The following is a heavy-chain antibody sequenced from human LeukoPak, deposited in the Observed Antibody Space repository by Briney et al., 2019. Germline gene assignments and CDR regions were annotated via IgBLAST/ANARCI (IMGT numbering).Heavy chain of an antibody. V-gene: IGHV4-39*01. Sequence: PSETLSLTCTVSGGSISSSSYYWGWIRQPPGKGLEWIGSIYYSGSTYYNPSLKSRVTISVDTSKNQFSLKLSSVTAADTAVYYCARGAARIAAAGTDWYFDLWGRGTLVTVSS. CDR2: IYYSGST. D-gene: IGHD6-13*01. J-gene: IGHJ2*01. CDR3: ARGAARIAAAGTDWYFDL. CDR1: GGSISSSSYY.